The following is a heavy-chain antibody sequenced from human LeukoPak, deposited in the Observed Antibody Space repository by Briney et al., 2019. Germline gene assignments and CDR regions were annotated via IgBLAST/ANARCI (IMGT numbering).Heavy chain of an antibody. V-gene: IGHV4-59*01. D-gene: IGHD6-13*01. CDR2: IYYSGST. CDR1: GGSISSYY. Sequence: SETLSLTCTVSGGSISSYYWSWIRQPPGKGLEWIGYIYYSGSTNYNPSLKSRVTISVDTSKNQFSLKLSSVTAADTAVYYCARVGDSSSWLFDPWGQGTLVTVSS. CDR3: ARVGDSSSWLFDP. J-gene: IGHJ5*02.